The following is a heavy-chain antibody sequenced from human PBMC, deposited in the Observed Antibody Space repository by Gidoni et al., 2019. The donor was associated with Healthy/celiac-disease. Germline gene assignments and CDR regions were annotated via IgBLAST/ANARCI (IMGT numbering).Heavy chain of an antibody. CDR1: GFTFCSYA. Sequence: QVQLVESGGGVVQPGRSLRLSCAASGFTFCSYAMHWVRQAPGKGLEWVAVISYDGSNKYYADSVKGRFTISRDNSKNTLYLQMNSLRAEDTAVYYCARASDPYYYYYGMDVWGQGTTVTVSS. J-gene: IGHJ6*02. V-gene: IGHV3-30-3*01. CDR2: ISYDGSNK. CDR3: ARASDPYYYYYGMDV.